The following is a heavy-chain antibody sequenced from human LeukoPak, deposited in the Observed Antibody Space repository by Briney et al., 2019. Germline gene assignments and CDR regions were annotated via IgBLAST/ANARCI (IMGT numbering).Heavy chain of an antibody. CDR1: GFTFSSYS. J-gene: IGHJ4*02. V-gene: IGHV3-21*01. CDR2: ISSSSSYK. Sequence: GXXRLSXAASGFTFSSYSMNWVRQAPGKGLEWVSSISSSSSYKYYADSVKGRFTISRDNAKNSLYLQMNSLRAEDTAVYYCARDLKLFRQLVSYFDYWGQGTLVTVSS. CDR3: ARDLKLFRQLVSYFDY. D-gene: IGHD6-6*01.